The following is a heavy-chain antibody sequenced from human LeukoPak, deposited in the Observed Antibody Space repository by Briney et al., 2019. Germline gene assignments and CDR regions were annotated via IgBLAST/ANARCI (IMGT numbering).Heavy chain of an antibody. D-gene: IGHD3-22*01. CDR3: ARDNYYYDSSDYFDY. CDR1: GDSTSSYY. V-gene: IGHV4-4*07. CDR2: INTSGST. J-gene: IGHJ4*02. Sequence: SETLSLTCTVSGDSTSSYYWSWIRQPAGKGLERIGRINTSGSTNYNPSLKSRFTMSVDTSKNQFSLKLNSVTAADTAVYYCARDNYYYDSSDYFDYWGQGSLVTVSS.